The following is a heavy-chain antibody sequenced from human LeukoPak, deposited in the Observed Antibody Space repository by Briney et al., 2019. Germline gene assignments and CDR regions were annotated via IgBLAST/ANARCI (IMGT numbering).Heavy chain of an antibody. J-gene: IGHJ4*02. Sequence: SETLSLTCSVSGGSITSHYWSWIRQPPGKGLEWIGYAFYSGTTNYNPSLKSRVTISVDTSKNQFSLKLSSVTAADSAVYYCARTPGNTLDYWGQGTLVSVSS. CDR1: GGSITSHY. V-gene: IGHV4-59*11. CDR2: AFYSGTT. CDR3: ARTPGNTLDY. D-gene: IGHD1-14*01.